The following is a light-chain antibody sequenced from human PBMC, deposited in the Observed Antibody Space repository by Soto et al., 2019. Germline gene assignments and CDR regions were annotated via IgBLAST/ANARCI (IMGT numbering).Light chain of an antibody. CDR1: QSLQHNNGNTL. CDR2: LAS. J-gene: IGKJ1*01. CDR3: MQALQTPRT. Sequence: EIVMTQSPLSLTVTPGEPASISCKSSQSLQHNNGNTLLDWYMQKPGQSPQLLIYLASRRTPGAPERVSGSGSGTDFTLRISTVEADDAEIYYCMQALQTPRTFGQGTKLEI. V-gene: IGKV2-28*01.